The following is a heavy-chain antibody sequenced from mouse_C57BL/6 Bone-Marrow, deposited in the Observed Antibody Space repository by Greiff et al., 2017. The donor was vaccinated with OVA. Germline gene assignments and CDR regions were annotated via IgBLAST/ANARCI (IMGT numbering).Heavy chain of an antibody. CDR3: ARGWSSGFDY. CDR2: IYPRSGNT. J-gene: IGHJ2*01. D-gene: IGHD1-1*01. CDR1: GYTFTSSG. Sequence: QVQLQQSGAELARPGASVKLSCKASGYTFTSSGISWVKQITGQGLEWIGEIYPRSGNTYYNEKFKGKATLTADKSSSTAYMELRSLTSEDSAVYFCARGWSSGFDYWGQGTTLTVSS. V-gene: IGHV1-81*01.